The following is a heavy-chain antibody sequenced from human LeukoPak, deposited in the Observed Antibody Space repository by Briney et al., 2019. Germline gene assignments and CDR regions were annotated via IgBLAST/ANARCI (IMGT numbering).Heavy chain of an antibody. V-gene: IGHV3-21*04. Sequence: GGSLRLSCAASGFTFSSYSMNWVRQAPGKGLEWVSYISSTSGYTNYADSVKGRFTISRDNANNSLYLQMDSLRAEDTAVYYCARDLGYCGGGSCFTFDYWGQGALATVSS. D-gene: IGHD2-15*01. CDR3: ARDLGYCGGGSCFTFDY. J-gene: IGHJ4*02. CDR2: ISSTSGYT. CDR1: GFTFSSYS.